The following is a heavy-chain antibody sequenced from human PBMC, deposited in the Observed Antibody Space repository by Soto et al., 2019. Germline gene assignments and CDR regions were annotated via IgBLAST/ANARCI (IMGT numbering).Heavy chain of an antibody. J-gene: IGHJ5*02. CDR2: ISFDGGCQ. D-gene: IGHD2-15*01. V-gene: IGHV3-30*18. Sequence: QVQLVESGGGVVQPGRSLRLSCAASGFDFNTYGLHWVCQAPGKGLEGVAAISFDGGCQYYAESVKGRFTIYRDKSNSTLYLQMSSLGAEDTATYFCAKDSSVTAAGSGGWFDPWGPGTVVIVSS. CDR3: AKDSSVTAAGSGGWFDP. CDR1: GFDFNTYG.